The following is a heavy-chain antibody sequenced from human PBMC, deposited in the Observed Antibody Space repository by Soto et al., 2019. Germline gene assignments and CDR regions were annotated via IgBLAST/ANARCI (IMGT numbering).Heavy chain of an antibody. CDR2: IWYDGSNK. D-gene: IGHD5-18*01. V-gene: IGHV3-33*01. CDR1: GFTFSSYG. J-gene: IGHJ4*02. Sequence: QLGGSLRLSCAASGFTFSSYGMHWVRQAPGKGLEWVAVIWYDGSNKYYADSVKGRFTISRDNSKNTLYLQMNSLRAEDTAVYYCAREGGGYSYGYFDYWGQGTLVTVSS. CDR3: AREGGGYSYGYFDY.